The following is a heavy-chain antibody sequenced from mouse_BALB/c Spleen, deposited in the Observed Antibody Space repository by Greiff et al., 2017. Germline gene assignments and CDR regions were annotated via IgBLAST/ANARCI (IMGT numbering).Heavy chain of an antibody. CDR1: GYTFTSYW. CDR2: INPSTGYT. D-gene: IGHD2-10*02. Sequence: VQLQQSGPELVKPGASVKMSCKASGYTFTSYWMHWVKQRPGQGLEWIGYINPSTGYTEYNQKFKDKATLTADKSSSTAYMQLSSLTSEDSAVYYCAREVRYGNYRYAMDYWGQGTSVTVSS. J-gene: IGHJ4*01. CDR3: AREVRYGNYRYAMDY. V-gene: IGHV1-7*01.